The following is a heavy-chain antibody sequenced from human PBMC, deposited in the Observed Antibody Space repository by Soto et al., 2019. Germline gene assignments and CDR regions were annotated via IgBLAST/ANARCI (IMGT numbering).Heavy chain of an antibody. CDR2: IWYDGSNK. D-gene: IGHD3-10*01. CDR1: GFTFSSYG. Sequence: HPGGSLRLSCAASGFTFSSYGMHWVRQAPGKGLEWVAVIWYDGSNKYYADSVKGRFTISRDNSKNTLYLQMNSLRAEETAVYYCARDGSSLLWLGELLTHYGMDVWGQGTTVTVSS. J-gene: IGHJ6*02. CDR3: ARDGSSLLWLGELLTHYGMDV. V-gene: IGHV3-33*01.